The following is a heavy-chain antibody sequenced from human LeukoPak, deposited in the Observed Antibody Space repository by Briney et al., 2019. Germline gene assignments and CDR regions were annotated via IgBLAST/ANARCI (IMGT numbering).Heavy chain of an antibody. Sequence: PGGSLRLSCAASGFTFSSYAMSWVRQAPRKGLEWVSGISGSGDNTYYADSVKGRFTISRDNSKNTLYVQVNSLGTEDTAAYYCAKGSYYDSSGSFYFDYWGQGTLVTVSS. D-gene: IGHD3-22*01. V-gene: IGHV3-23*01. J-gene: IGHJ4*02. CDR3: AKGSYYDSSGSFYFDY. CDR2: ISGSGDNT. CDR1: GFTFSSYA.